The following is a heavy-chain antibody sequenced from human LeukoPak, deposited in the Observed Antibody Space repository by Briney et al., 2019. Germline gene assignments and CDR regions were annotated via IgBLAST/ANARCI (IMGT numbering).Heavy chain of an antibody. V-gene: IGHV3-48*02. CDR1: GFTFSSYS. CDR3: ARGPPLGFLEWLRFDY. CDR2: ISSSSSTI. D-gene: IGHD3-3*01. Sequence: GGSLRLSCAASGFTFSSYSMNWVRQAPGKGLEWVSYISSSSSTIYYADSVKGRFTISRDNAKNSLYLQMNSLRDEDTAVYYCARGPPLGFLEWLRFDYWGQGTLVTVSS. J-gene: IGHJ4*02.